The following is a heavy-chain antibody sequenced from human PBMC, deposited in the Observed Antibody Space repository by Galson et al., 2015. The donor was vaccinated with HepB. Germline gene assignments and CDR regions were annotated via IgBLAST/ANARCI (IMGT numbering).Heavy chain of an antibody. CDR3: AGGIFGSAGYYYYYMDV. D-gene: IGHD3-3*01. J-gene: IGHJ6*03. CDR2: INPNSGGT. Sequence: SVKVSCKASGYTFTGYYMHWVRQAPGQGLEWMGRINPNSGGTNYAQKFQGRVTMTRDTSISTAYMELSRLRSDDTAVYYCAGGIFGSAGYYYYYMDVWGKGTTVTVSS. V-gene: IGHV1-2*06. CDR1: GYTFTGYY.